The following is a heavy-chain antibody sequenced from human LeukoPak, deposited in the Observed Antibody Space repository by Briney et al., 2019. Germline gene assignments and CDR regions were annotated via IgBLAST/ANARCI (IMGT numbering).Heavy chain of an antibody. J-gene: IGHJ4*02. CDR2: ISDSGGST. D-gene: IGHD3/OR15-3a*01. CDR3: ANEALDWGSGYYFDY. Sequence: GGSLRLSCAASGFTFGSYAMSWVRQAPGKGLEWVSSISDSGGSTYYADSVKGRFTISRDNSKNTLYLQMNSLRVEDTAVYYCANEALDWGSGYYFDYWGQGTLVTVSS. CDR1: GFTFGSYA. V-gene: IGHV3-23*01.